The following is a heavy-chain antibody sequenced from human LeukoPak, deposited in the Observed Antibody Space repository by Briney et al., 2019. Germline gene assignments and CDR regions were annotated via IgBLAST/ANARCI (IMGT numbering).Heavy chain of an antibody. CDR1: GGSISSYY. CDR3: ATDVRGLVPYYFDF. Sequence: PSETLSLTCAVSGGSISSYYWSWIRQPPGKGLEWIGYIYYSGSTNYNPSLKSRVTISIDTSKNQLSLQLTSVTAADTAVYYCATDVRGLVPYYFDFWGQGTLVTVSS. CDR2: IYYSGST. V-gene: IGHV4-59*01. D-gene: IGHD3-10*02. J-gene: IGHJ4*02.